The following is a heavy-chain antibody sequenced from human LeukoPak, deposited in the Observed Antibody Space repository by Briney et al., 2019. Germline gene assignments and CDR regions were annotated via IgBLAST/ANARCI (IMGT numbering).Heavy chain of an antibody. CDR1: GGTFSSYA. Sequence: SVKVSCKASGGTFSSYAISWVRQAPGQGLEWMGRIIPILGIANYAQKFQGRVTITADKSTSTAYMELSSLRSEDTAVYYCARLGEMATPGSGYWGQGTLVTVSS. V-gene: IGHV1-69*04. CDR2: IIPILGIA. D-gene: IGHD5-24*01. CDR3: ARLGEMATPGSGY. J-gene: IGHJ4*02.